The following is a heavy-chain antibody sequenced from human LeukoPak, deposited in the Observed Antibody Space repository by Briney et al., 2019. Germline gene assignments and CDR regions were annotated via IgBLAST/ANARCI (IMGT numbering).Heavy chain of an antibody. CDR2: IKQDGSEK. CDR3: ARGPSPWGLEWLPPYLDP. J-gene: IGHJ5*02. D-gene: IGHD3-3*01. CDR1: GFTFSSYW. V-gene: IGHV3-7*04. Sequence: GGSLRLSCAASGFTFSSYWMSWVRQAPGKGLEWVANIKQDGSEKYYVDSVKGRFTISRDNAKNSLYVQMNSLRAEDTAVYYCARGPSPWGLEWLPPYLDPWGQGTLVTVSS.